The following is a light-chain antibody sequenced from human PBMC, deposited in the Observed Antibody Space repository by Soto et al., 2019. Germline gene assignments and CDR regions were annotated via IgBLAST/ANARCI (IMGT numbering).Light chain of an antibody. CDR2: GAS. J-gene: IGKJ1*01. CDR3: QQYNNWPPWT. CDR1: QSVSSN. V-gene: IGKV3D-15*01. Sequence: EIVMTQSPATLSVPPGEIVTLSCSASQSVSSNLAWYQQKPGQSPRLLIYGASTRATGIPARFSGSGSGTEFTLTISSLQSEDFVVYYCQQYNNWPPWTFGQGTKVDI.